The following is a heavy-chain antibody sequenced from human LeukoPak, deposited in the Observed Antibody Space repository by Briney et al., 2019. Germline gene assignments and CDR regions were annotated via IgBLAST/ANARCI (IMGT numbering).Heavy chain of an antibody. CDR2: ISVGRGDS. CDR3: ARERGIRDAFDF. V-gene: IGHV1-3*03. D-gene: IGHD1-14*01. Sequence: ASVKVSCKASGYTFTSYTIHWVRQAPGQSLEWMGWISVGRGDSKCSQEFQGRVTLTRDSSATTAYLEVSSLRPEDMAVYYCARERGIRDAFDFWGQGTMVTVSS. J-gene: IGHJ3*01. CDR1: GYTFTSYT.